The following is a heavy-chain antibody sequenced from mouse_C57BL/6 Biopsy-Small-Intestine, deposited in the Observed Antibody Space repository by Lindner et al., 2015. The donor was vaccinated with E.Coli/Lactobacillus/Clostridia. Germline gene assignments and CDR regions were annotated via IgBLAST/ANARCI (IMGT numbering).Heavy chain of an antibody. Sequence: SVKVSCKASGYNFGSYGLSWVRQAPGQGLEWMGWISTYIQNPKYAQNFQGRVAMTIDTSTTTVYMELGSLSSDDTAVYYCVRDLIPYCGGDCQHLFDYWGQGTLVTVSS. V-gene: IGHV1-74*01. CDR2: ISTYIQNP. D-gene: IGHD1-1*02. J-gene: IGHJ4*01. CDR1: GYNFGSYG. CDR3: VRDLIPYCGGDCQHLFDY.